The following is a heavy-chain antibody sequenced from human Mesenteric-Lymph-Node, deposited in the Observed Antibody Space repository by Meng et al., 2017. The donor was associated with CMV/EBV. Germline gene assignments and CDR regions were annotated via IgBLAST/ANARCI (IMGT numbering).Heavy chain of an antibody. CDR2: IKQDGSEK. V-gene: IGHV3-7*01. D-gene: IGHD3-3*01. J-gene: IGHJ6*02. CDR3: ARDLTVYDFWSCYYYYGMDV. CDR1: GFTFSSYW. Sequence: GESLKISCAASGFTFSSYWMSWARQAPGKGLEWVANIKQDGSEKYYVDFVKGRFTMSRDNAKNSLYLQMNSLRAEDTAVYYCARDLTVYDFWSCYYYYGMDVWGQGTTVTVSS.